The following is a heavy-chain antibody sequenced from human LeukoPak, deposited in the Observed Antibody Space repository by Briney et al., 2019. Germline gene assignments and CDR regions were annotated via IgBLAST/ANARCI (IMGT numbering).Heavy chain of an antibody. D-gene: IGHD3-10*01. CDR1: GDSVSSNSAA. CDR2: TYYRSKWYN. V-gene: IGHV6-1*01. J-gene: IGHJ5*02. CDR3: ARSSFGEFLPQNWFDP. Sequence: SQTVSLTCAISGDSVSSNSAAWNWIRQSPSRGLEWLGKTYYRSKWYNDYAVSVKSQITLNPDTSKNQFSLQLNSVTPEDAAVYYCARSSFGEFLPQNWFDPWGRGT.